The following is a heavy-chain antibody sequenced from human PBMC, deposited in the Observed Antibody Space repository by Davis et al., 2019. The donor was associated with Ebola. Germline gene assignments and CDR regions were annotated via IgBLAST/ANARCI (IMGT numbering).Heavy chain of an antibody. J-gene: IGHJ6*02. Sequence: PGGSLRLSCAASGFTFSSYGMHWVRQAPGKGLEWVAVIWYDGSNKYYADSVKGRFTISRDNSKNTLYLQMNSLRAEDTAVYYCARDPPPDCSSTSCFYYYYYYGMDVWGQGTTVTVSS. V-gene: IGHV3-33*08. D-gene: IGHD2-2*01. CDR1: GFTFSSYG. CDR3: ARDPPPDCSSTSCFYYYYYYGMDV. CDR2: IWYDGSNK.